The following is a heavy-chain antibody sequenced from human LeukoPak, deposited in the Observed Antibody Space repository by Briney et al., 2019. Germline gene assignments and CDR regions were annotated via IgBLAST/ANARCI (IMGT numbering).Heavy chain of an antibody. CDR1: GSTVDSKY. CDR3: ARGFGKAAANVFGGYTMDV. D-gene: IGHD6-13*01. V-gene: IGHV3-66*02. Sequence: GGSLRLSCAASGSTVDSKYMSWVRQAPGEGLEWVSLIYTGGSTYYADSVRGRFTIFRDNSKNTLYLQMNSLSPEDTAVYYCARGFGKAAANVFGGYTMDVWGQGTTVTVSS. J-gene: IGHJ6*02. CDR2: IYTGGST.